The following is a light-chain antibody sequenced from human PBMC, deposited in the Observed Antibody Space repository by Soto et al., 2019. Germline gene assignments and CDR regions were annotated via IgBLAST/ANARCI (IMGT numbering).Light chain of an antibody. J-gene: IGLJ1*01. Sequence: QSVLTQPPSASGTPGQRVTISCSGSSSNIGSNYVYWYQQLPGTAPKLLIYRNNQRPSGVPDRFSGSKSGTSASLAISGLRSEDEADYYYAAWDDSVYVFGTGTKLTVL. CDR2: RNN. V-gene: IGLV1-47*01. CDR3: AAWDDSVYV. CDR1: SSNIGSNY.